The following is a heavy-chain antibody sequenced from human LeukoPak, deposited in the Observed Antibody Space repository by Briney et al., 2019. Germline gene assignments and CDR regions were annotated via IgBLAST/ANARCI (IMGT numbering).Heavy chain of an antibody. J-gene: IGHJ4*02. D-gene: IGHD3-16*02. V-gene: IGHV1-2*06. CDR1: GYTFTGYY. CDR3: ARTSPYDYVWGSYRYKGFDY. CDR2: INPNSGGT. Sequence: GASVKVSCKASGYTFTGYYMHWVRQAPGQGLEWMGRINPNSGGTNYAQKFQGRVTMTRDTSISTAYMELSRLRSDDTAVYYCARTSPYDYVWGSYRYKGFDYWGRGTLVTVSS.